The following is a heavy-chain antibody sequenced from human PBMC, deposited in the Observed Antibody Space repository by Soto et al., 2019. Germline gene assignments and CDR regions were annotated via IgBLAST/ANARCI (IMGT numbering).Heavy chain of an antibody. Sequence: GGSLRLSCAASGFTFSSYGMHWVRQAPGKGPEWVAVIWYDGSNKYYADSVKGRFTISRDNSKNTLYLQMNSLRAEDTAVYYCARDSPPVALYGSGRDHYYYGMDVWGQGTTVTVSS. CDR1: GFTFSSYG. J-gene: IGHJ6*02. D-gene: IGHD3-10*01. V-gene: IGHV3-33*01. CDR2: IWYDGSNK. CDR3: ARDSPPVALYGSGRDHYYYGMDV.